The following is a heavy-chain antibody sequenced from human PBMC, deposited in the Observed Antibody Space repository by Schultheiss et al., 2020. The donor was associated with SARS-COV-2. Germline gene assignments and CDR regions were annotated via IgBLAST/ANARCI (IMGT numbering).Heavy chain of an antibody. Sequence: ASVKVSCKASGYTFTSYDINWVRQATGQGLEWMGWINAGNGNTKYSQKFQGRVTITRDTSASTAYMELSSLRSEDTAVYYCARGGSTAPYYYYGMDVWGQGTTVTVSS. D-gene: IGHD2-21*02. CDR1: GYTFTSYD. CDR3: ARGGSTAPYYYYGMDV. V-gene: IGHV1-3*01. J-gene: IGHJ6*02. CDR2: INAGNGNT.